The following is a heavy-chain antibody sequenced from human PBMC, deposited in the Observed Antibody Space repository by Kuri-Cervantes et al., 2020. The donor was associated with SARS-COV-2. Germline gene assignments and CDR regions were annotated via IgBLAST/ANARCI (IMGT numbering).Heavy chain of an antibody. Sequence: ASVKVSCKASGGTLNTYSFSWVRQAPGQGLEWMGWISAYNGNTNYAQKVQGRVTMTTDTSTSTAYMELRSLRSDDTAVYYCARDDGYDPHYYYYYVMDVWGQGNTVTVSS. CDR1: GGTLNTYS. D-gene: IGHD5-12*01. CDR2: ISAYNGNT. V-gene: IGHV1-18*01. CDR3: ARDDGYDPHYYYYYVMDV. J-gene: IGHJ6*02.